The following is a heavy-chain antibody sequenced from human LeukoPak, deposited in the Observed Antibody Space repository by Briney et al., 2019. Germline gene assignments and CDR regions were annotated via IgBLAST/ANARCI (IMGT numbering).Heavy chain of an antibody. CDR3: AKDLTYSSSWCGY. CDR1: GFTFSSYG. J-gene: IGHJ4*02. D-gene: IGHD6-13*01. V-gene: IGHV3-30*18. Sequence: AGGSLRLSCAASGFTFSSYGMHWVRQAPGKGLEWVAVISYDGSNKYYADSVKGRLTISRDNSKNTLYLQMNSLRAEDTAVYYCAKDLTYSSSWCGYWGQGTLVTVSS. CDR2: ISYDGSNK.